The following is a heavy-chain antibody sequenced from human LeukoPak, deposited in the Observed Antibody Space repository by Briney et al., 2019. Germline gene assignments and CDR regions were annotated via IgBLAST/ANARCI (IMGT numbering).Heavy chain of an antibody. CDR2: IYYSGST. J-gene: IGHJ3*02. CDR1: GGSISSYY. V-gene: IGHV4-59*08. Sequence: PSETLSLTCTVSGGSISSYYWSWIRQPPGKGLEWIGYIYYSGSTNYNPSLKSRVTISVDTSKNQFSLKLSSVTAADTAVYYCARRESGSYGFGNTFDIWGQGTMVTVSS. CDR3: ARRESGSYGFGNTFDI. D-gene: IGHD1-26*01.